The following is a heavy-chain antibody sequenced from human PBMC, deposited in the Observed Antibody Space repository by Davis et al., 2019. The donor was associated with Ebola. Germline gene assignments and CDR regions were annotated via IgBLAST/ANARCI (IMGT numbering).Heavy chain of an antibody. Sequence: PGGSLRLSCAASGFTFSSYWMHWVRQAPGKGLVWVSRINSDGSSTSYADSVKGRFTISRDNSKNTLYLQMNSLRAEDTAVYYCAKDALTGTGDLLNWGQGTLVTVSS. CDR1: GFTFSSYW. CDR3: AKDALTGTGDLLN. V-gene: IGHV3-74*01. CDR2: INSDGSST. J-gene: IGHJ4*02. D-gene: IGHD1-20*01.